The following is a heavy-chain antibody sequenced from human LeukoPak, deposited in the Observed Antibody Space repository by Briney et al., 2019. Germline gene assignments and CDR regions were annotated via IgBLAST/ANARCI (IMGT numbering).Heavy chain of an antibody. CDR1: GFTFSSYA. CDR3: AKVLDTAMVGYYGMDV. J-gene: IGHJ6*02. Sequence: GGSLRLSCAASGFTFSSYALSWVRQAPGKGLEWVSGISDSGGSTHYADSVKGRFTVSRDNSKNTLYLQMNSLRAEDTAVYYCAKVLDTAMVGYYGMDVWGQGTTVTVSS. CDR2: ISDSGGST. D-gene: IGHD5-18*01. V-gene: IGHV3-23*01.